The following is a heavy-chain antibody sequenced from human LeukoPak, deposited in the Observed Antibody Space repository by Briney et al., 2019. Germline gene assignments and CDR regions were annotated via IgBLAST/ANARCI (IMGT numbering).Heavy chain of an antibody. J-gene: IGHJ6*03. CDR2: IYYSGST. D-gene: IGHD4-17*01. Sequence: SETLSLTCTVSGGSISSYYWSWIRQPPGKGLEWIGYIYYSGSTNYNPSLKSRVTISVDTSKNQFSLRLSSVTAADTAVYYCARGVVTTVYYYYYMDVWGKGTTVTVSS. CDR1: GGSISSYY. V-gene: IGHV4-59*01. CDR3: ARGVVTTVYYYYYMDV.